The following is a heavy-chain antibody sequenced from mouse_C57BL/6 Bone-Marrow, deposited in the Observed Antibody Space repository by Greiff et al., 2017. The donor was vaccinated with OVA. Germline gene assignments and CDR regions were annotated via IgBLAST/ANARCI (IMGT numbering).Heavy chain of an antibody. CDR1: GYAFTNYL. CDR3: ARCEVTEPFDY. CDR2: INPGSGGT. Sequence: VHLVESGAELVRPGTSVKVSCKASGYAFTNYLIEWVKQRPGQGLEWIGVINPGSGGTNYNEKFKGKATLTADKSSSTAYMQLSSLTSEDSAVYFCARCEVTEPFDYWGQGTTLTVSS. J-gene: IGHJ2*01. V-gene: IGHV1-54*01. D-gene: IGHD2-1*01.